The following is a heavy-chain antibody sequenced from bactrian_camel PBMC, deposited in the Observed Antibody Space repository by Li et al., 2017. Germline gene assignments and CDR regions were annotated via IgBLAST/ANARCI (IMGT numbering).Heavy chain of an antibody. Sequence: VQLVESGGGSVQAGGSLRLSCGVSGYTPNIYKMGWIRQVSGKEREGVASIDSDGGSAYYIDSVKGRFTISQDHAKKTLFLQMNSLRTEDTAMYYCAAGASRGRGGDYCEGILKAIGFWGQGTQVTVS. CDR2: IDSDGGSA. J-gene: IGHJ6*01. CDR3: AAGASRGRGGDYCEGILKAIGF. D-gene: IGHD7*01. CDR1: GYTPNIYK. V-gene: IGHV3S40*01.